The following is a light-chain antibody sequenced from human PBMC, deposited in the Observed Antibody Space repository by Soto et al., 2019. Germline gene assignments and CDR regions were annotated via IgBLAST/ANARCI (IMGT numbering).Light chain of an antibody. V-gene: IGLV2-14*01. CDR3: SSYTSSSTPLV. J-gene: IGLJ3*02. CDR2: DVT. Sequence: QSDLTQPASVSGSPGQSITISCTGTTSDVGGYNYVSWYHQHPGKAPKLMIYDVTNRPSGVSNRFSGSKSGNTASLTISGLQAEDEADYYCSSYTSSSTPLVFGGGTKLTVL. CDR1: TSDVGGYNY.